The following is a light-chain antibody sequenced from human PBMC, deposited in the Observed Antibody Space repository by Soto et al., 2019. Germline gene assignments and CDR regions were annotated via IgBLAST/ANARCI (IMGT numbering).Light chain of an antibody. CDR1: QSVRNN. Sequence: EIVMTQSPATLSASPGERATLSCRASQSVRNNLAWYQQRLGQAPRLLIYGASTRATGIPARFRGSGSGTEFSLTISSVQSEDFAVYYCQQYNDWPPPYTFGQGTKLESK. CDR2: GAS. J-gene: IGKJ2*01. V-gene: IGKV3-15*01. CDR3: QQYNDWPPPYT.